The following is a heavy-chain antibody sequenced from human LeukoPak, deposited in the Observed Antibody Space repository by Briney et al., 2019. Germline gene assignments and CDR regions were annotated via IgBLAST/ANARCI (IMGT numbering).Heavy chain of an antibody. Sequence: PGGSLRLSCAASGFTFRSYGMYWVRQAPGKGLEWVAFIRYDGSNKYYADSVKGRFTISRDNSKNTLYLQMNSLRAEDTAVYYCAKDQGSGSYYPFFDYWGQGTLVTVSS. J-gene: IGHJ4*02. CDR1: GFTFRSYG. CDR3: AKDQGSGSYYPFFDY. D-gene: IGHD3-10*01. CDR2: IRYDGSNK. V-gene: IGHV3-30*02.